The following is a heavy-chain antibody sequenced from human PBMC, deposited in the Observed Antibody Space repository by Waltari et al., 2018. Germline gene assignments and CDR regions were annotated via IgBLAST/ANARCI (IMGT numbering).Heavy chain of an antibody. CDR3: TSSTVTPAY. Sequence: EVQLVESGGGLVQPGGSLNLSCAASGFTFSGSAMHWVRQASGKGLEWVGRIRSKANSYATAYAASVKGRFTISRDDSKNTAYLQMNSLKTEDTAVYYCTSSTVTPAYWGQGTLVTVSS. D-gene: IGHD4-17*01. CDR2: IRSKANSYAT. J-gene: IGHJ4*02. V-gene: IGHV3-73*01. CDR1: GFTFSGSA.